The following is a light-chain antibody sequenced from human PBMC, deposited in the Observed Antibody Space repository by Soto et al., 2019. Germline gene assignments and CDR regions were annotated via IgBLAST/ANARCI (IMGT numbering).Light chain of an antibody. CDR3: CSYAGSSTFPFV. CDR1: SSDVGSYNL. Sequence: QSALTQPASVSGSPGQSITISCTGTSSDVGSYNLVSWYQQHPGKAPKLMIYEGSKRPSGVSNRFSGSKSGNTASLTISGLQAEDEDEYYCCSYAGSSTFPFVFGTGTKVTVL. J-gene: IGLJ1*01. V-gene: IGLV2-23*03. CDR2: EGS.